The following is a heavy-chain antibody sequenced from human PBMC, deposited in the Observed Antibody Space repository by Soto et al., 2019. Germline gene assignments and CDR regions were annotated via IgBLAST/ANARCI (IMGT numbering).Heavy chain of an antibody. CDR1: GFSLSTSGVG. Sequence: QITLKESGPTLVKPTKTLTLTCTFSGFSLSTSGVGVGWIRQPPGKALEWLALIYWNDDKRYRPSLKSRLTITKDTSKNQVVLTMTNMDPVDTATYYCARYYYYDSSGSYRNWFDPWGQGTLVTVSS. V-gene: IGHV2-5*01. CDR3: ARYYYYDSSGSYRNWFDP. CDR2: IYWNDDK. J-gene: IGHJ5*02. D-gene: IGHD3-22*01.